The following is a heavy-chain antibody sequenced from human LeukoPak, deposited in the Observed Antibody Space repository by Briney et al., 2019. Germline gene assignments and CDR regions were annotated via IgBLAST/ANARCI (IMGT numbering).Heavy chain of an antibody. D-gene: IGHD6-19*01. CDR2: IHPADSDT. Sequence: GESLKISCKDSEYSFSSYWIGWVRQMPGKGLEWMGIIHPADSDTRYSPSFQGQVTISADKSITTAYLQWSSLKASDTAMYYCARPRTPYSSGFNAFNIWGQGTMVTVSS. J-gene: IGHJ3*02. CDR3: ARPRTPYSSGFNAFNI. V-gene: IGHV5-51*01. CDR1: EYSFSSYW.